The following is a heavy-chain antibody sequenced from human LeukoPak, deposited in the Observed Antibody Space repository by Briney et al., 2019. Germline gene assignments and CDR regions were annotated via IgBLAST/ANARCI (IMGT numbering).Heavy chain of an antibody. D-gene: IGHD2-15*01. V-gene: IGHV3-23*01. J-gene: IGHJ4*02. CDR3: AKLCSGGSCYWNY. CDR2: ISASGRTT. CDR1: GFTSSSYA. Sequence: PGASLRLSCAAAGFTSSSYAMSWVRQAPGKGLEWVSHISASGRTTDYADSVKGRFTISRDNSKNTVYLQMNSLRAEDTAVYYCAKLCSGGSCYWNYWGQGTLVTVSS.